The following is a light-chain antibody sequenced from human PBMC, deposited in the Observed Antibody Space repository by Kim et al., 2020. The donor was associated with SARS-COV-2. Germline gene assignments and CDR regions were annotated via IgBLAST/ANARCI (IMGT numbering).Light chain of an antibody. J-gene: IGLJ2*01. CDR1: SSDGGGYNY. V-gene: IGLV2-11*03. CDR2: SVT. Sequence: GPSVHSSRPATSSDGGGYNYVSWYQQHPDKAPRLMIVSVTKRPSGVPDRFAGSKSGDTASLTISRLQADDDADYYCCSYAGSYTLVFGGGTQLTVL. CDR3: CSYAGSYTLV.